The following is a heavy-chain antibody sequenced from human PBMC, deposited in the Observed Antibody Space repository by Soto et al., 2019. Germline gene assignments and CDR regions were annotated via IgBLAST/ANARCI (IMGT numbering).Heavy chain of an antibody. J-gene: IGHJ3*02. CDR1: GGTFSSYT. V-gene: IGHV1-69*02. D-gene: IGHD4-17*01. Sequence: QVQLVQSGAEVKKPGSSVKVSCKASGGTFSSYTISWVRQAPGQGLEWMGRIIPILGIANYAQKFQGRVTITADKSTRTAYMELSSLRSEDTAVYYCARVMDGDYLDAFDIWGQGTMVTVSS. CDR3: ARVMDGDYLDAFDI. CDR2: IIPILGIA.